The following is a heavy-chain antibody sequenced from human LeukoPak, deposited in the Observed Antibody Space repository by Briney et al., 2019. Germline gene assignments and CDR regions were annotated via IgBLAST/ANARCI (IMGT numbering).Heavy chain of an antibody. CDR1: GFTFTDYY. V-gene: IGHV3-11*04. CDR3: AKVHEDDSSGYYGY. Sequence: PGGSLRLSFAASGFTFTDYYMTWIRQAPGKGLEWISYISGNGGTIYYSDSVKGRFTISRDNSKNTLYLQMNSLRAEDTAVYYCAKVHEDDSSGYYGYWGQGTLVTVSS. D-gene: IGHD3-22*01. CDR2: ISGNGGTI. J-gene: IGHJ4*02.